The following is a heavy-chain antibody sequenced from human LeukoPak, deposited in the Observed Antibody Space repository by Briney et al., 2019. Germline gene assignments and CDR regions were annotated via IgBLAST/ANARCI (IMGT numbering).Heavy chain of an antibody. J-gene: IGHJ4*02. D-gene: IGHD2-2*02. V-gene: IGHV3-21*01. CDR1: GFTFSSYS. CDR3: ARDPEPAGIQGQGY. CDR2: ISSSSSYI. Sequence: GGSLRLSCAASGFTFSSYSMNWVRQAPGKGLEWVSSISSSSSYIYYADSVKGRFAISRDNAKNSLYLQMNSLRAEDTAVYYCARDPEPAGIQGQGYWGQGTLVTVSS.